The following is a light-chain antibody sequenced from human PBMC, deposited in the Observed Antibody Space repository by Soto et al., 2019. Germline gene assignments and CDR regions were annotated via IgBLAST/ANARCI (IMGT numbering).Light chain of an antibody. J-gene: IGLJ3*02. CDR3: NSYAGSNNWV. Sequence: QSAPTQPASVSGSPGQSITISCTGTSSDVGSYNYVSWFQQHPGKAPKLMIYEVSKRPSGVPDRFSGSKSGNTASLTVSGLQAEDEADYYCNSYAGSNNWVFGGGTKVTVL. CDR2: EVS. CDR1: SSDVGSYNY. V-gene: IGLV2-8*01.